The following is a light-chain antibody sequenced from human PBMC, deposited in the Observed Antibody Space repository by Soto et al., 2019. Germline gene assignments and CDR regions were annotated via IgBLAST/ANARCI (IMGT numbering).Light chain of an antibody. CDR3: QQYNSYPGT. Sequence: DIQMTQSPSTLSASVGDRVIITCRASQSISSWLTWYQQKPGKAPKLLIYKASSLDSGVPSRFSGSGSETEFTLTISSLQPDDFATYYCQQYNSYPGTFGQGTKVEIK. CDR1: QSISSW. CDR2: KAS. V-gene: IGKV1-5*03. J-gene: IGKJ1*01.